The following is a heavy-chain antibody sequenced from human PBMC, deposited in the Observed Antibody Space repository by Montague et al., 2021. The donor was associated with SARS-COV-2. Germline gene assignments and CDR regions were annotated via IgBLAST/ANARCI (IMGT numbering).Heavy chain of an antibody. CDR1: GGSFSNYY. J-gene: IGHJ6*03. Sequence: SETLSLTCAVYGGSFSNYYWTWIRRPPGKGLEWIGDINHSGGTNINPYLKSRVTISVDTSKGQLSLKLNSVTAADTAVYFCARAIVSGLCSGGSCYKGYYYYMDVWGKGTTVTVSS. CDR2: INHSGGT. V-gene: IGHV4-34*01. CDR3: ARAIVSGLCSGGSCYKGYYYYMDV. D-gene: IGHD2-15*01.